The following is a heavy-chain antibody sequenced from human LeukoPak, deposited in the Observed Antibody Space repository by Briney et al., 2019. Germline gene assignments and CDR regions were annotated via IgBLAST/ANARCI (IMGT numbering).Heavy chain of an antibody. CDR2: ISFDGSNQ. Sequence: PGGSLRLSCSASGFTFSIYAMHWVRQAPGKGLEWVALISFDGSNQYYADSVKGRFTISRDNSKNTLYLQMNSLRAEDTAVYYCAKPPEVGATVGYFDYWGQGTLVTVSS. CDR1: GFTFSIYA. CDR3: AKPPEVGATVGYFDY. D-gene: IGHD1-26*01. V-gene: IGHV3-30*18. J-gene: IGHJ4*02.